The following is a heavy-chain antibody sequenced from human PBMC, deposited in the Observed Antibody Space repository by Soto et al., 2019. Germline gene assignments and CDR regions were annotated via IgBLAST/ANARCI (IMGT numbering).Heavy chain of an antibody. CDR2: ISAYNGNT. CDR1: GYALTSDG. Sequence: GGSVKVACKASGYALTSDGISWVRQAPRQGLEWMGWISAYNGNTNYAQKLQGRVTMTTDTSTSTAYMELRGLRSDDTAVYYCARGYYDSSGYYYRDETFQHWGQGTMVTVSS. CDR3: ARGYYDSSGYYYRDETFQH. V-gene: IGHV1-18*04. J-gene: IGHJ1*01. D-gene: IGHD3-22*01.